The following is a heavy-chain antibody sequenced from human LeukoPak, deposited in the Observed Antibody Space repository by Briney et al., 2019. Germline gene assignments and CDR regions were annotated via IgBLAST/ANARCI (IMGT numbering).Heavy chain of an antibody. V-gene: IGHV4-34*01. D-gene: IGHD5-12*01. CDR2: INHSGST. CDR1: GGSFSGYY. J-gene: IGHJ4*02. CDR3: ARRRIVATISGYFDY. Sequence: SETLSLTCAVYGGSFSGYYWSWIRQPPGKGLEWIGEINHSGSTNYNPSLKSRVTISVDTSKNQFSLKLSSVTAADTAVYYCARRRIVATISGYFDYWGQGTLVTVS.